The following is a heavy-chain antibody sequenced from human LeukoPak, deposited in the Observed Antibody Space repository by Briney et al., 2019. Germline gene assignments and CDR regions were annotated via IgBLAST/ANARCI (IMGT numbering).Heavy chain of an antibody. CDR2: INHSGST. Sequence: SETLSLTCAVYGGSFSGYYWSWIRQPPGRGLEWIGEINHSGSTNYNPSLKSRVTISVDTSKNQFSLRLSSVTAADTAVYYCARGRNYDSSGYYERDVDYWGQGTLVTVSS. CDR3: ARGRNYDSSGYYERDVDY. D-gene: IGHD3-22*01. CDR1: GGSFSGYY. V-gene: IGHV4-34*01. J-gene: IGHJ4*02.